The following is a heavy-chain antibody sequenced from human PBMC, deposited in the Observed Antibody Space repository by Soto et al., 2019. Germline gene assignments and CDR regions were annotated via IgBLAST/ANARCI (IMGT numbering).Heavy chain of an antibody. Sequence: GASVKVSCKASGGTFSSYAISWVRQAPGQGLEWMGGIIPIFGTANYAQKFQGRATITADKSTSTAYMELSSLRSEDTAVYYCARDLQSGNYYGMDVWGQGTTVTVSS. J-gene: IGHJ6*02. CDR1: GGTFSSYA. CDR3: ARDLQSGNYYGMDV. D-gene: IGHD4-4*01. CDR2: IIPIFGTA. V-gene: IGHV1-69*06.